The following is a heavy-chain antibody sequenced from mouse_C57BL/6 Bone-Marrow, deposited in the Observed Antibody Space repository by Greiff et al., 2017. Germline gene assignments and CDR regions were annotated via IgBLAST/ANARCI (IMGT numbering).Heavy chain of an antibody. V-gene: IGHV5-4*01. J-gene: IGHJ4*01. Sequence: VQLQQSGGGLVKPGGSLKLSCAASGFTFSSYAMSWVRQTPEKRLEWVATISDGGSYTYYPDNVKGRFTISRDNAKNNLYLQMSHLKSEDTAMYYCATHYGSSYAMDYWGQGTSVTVSS. CDR1: GFTFSSYA. CDR2: ISDGGSYT. D-gene: IGHD1-1*01. CDR3: ATHYGSSYAMDY.